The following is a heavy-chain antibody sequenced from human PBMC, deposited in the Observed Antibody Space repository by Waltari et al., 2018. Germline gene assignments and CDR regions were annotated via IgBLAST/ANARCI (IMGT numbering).Heavy chain of an antibody. Sequence: QVQLRESGPGLVKPSETLSLTCVISGDSLSSNLFWGWIRQSPEKGLEWSGNIYYSGVTYYRSCLNSRVFISIDTPRRQFSLKLTSVTAADTAVYYCARVLTTGTVAFDIWGQGTLVTVSS. CDR1: GDSLSSNLF. V-gene: IGHV4-38-2*01. CDR3: ARVLTTGTVAFDI. D-gene: IGHD1-7*01. J-gene: IGHJ3*02. CDR2: IYYSGVT.